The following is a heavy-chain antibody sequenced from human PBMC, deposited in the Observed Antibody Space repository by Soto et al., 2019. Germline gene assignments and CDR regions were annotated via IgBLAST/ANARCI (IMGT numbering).Heavy chain of an antibody. CDR2: FDPEDGET. D-gene: IGHD5-12*01. Sequence: ASVKVSCKVSGYTLTELSMHWVRQAPGKGLEWMGGFDPEDGETIYAQKFQGRVTMTEDTSTDTAYMELSSLRSEDTAVYYCATVVRYSGYNYFDNWGQETLVTVAS. CDR1: GYTLTELS. CDR3: ATVVRYSGYNYFDN. V-gene: IGHV1-24*01. J-gene: IGHJ4*02.